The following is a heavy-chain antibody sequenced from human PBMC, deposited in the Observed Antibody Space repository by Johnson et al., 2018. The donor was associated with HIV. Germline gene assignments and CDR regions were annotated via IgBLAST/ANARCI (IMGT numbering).Heavy chain of an antibody. V-gene: IGHV3-23*04. J-gene: IGHJ3*01. CDR1: GFTFSSYA. CDR2: VSGSGGRT. CDR3: AMSRDYYDCSGFYDAFDL. D-gene: IGHD3-22*01. Sequence: VQLVESGGNLVQPGGSLTLSCAASGFTFSSYAMNWVRQAPGRGLEWVSTVSGSGGRTYYADSVKGRFTISRDNSKNTLYLQMNSLRAEDTAVYFCAMSRDYYDCSGFYDAFDLWGQGTMVTVSS.